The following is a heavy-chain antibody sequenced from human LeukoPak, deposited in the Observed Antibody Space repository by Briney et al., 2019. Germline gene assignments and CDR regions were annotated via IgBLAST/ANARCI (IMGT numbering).Heavy chain of an antibody. J-gene: IGHJ4*02. V-gene: IGHV3-53*01. CDR1: GFTVSSNY. CDR2: IYSGGST. Sequence: PGGSLILSCAASGFTVSSNYMSWVRQAPGKGLEWVSVIYSGGSTYYADSVKGRFTISRDNSKNTLYLQMNSLRAEDTAVYYCASVIISGLINYWGQGTLVTVSS. D-gene: IGHD3-10*01. CDR3: ASVIISGLINY.